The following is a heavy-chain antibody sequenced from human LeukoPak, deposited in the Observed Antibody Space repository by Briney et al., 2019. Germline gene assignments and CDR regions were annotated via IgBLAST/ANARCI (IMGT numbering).Heavy chain of an antibody. V-gene: IGHV1-69*05. CDR3: ARAANYYYDSSGYYYRYRPAGDAFDI. CDR2: IIPIFGTE. D-gene: IGHD3-22*01. J-gene: IGHJ3*02. CDR1: GGTFSSYA. Sequence: GSSVKVSCKASGGTFSSYAISWVRQAPGQGLEWMGGIIPIFGTENYAQKFQGRVTITTDESTSTSYMELSSLRSEDTAVYYCARAANYYYDSSGYYYRYRPAGDAFDIWGQGTMVTVSS.